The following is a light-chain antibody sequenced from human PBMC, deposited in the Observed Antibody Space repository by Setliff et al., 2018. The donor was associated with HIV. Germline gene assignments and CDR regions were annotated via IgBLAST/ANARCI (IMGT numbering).Light chain of an antibody. CDR1: QSISTF. Sequence: DIQMTQSPSSLSATVGDRVTITCRPTQSISTFVNWYQQKSGSAPKLLIYAASTLQSGVPSRFSGSGSGTDFTLTISSLRPEDFATYYCQQSFSTPPTFGQGTKVDIK. J-gene: IGKJ1*01. CDR2: AAS. CDR3: QQSFSTPPT. V-gene: IGKV1-39*01.